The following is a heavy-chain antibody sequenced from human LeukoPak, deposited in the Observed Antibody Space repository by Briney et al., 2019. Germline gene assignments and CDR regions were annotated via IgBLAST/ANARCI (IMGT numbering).Heavy chain of an antibody. CDR3: ARDYYDILTGYLTQTKAYYMDV. CDR1: GYTLTGYY. Sequence: ASVKVSCKASGYTLTGYYMHWVRQAPGQGLEWMGWINPNSGGTNYAQKFQGRVTMTRDTSISTAYMELSRLRSDDTAVYYCARDYYDILTGYLTQTKAYYMDVWGKGTTVTVSS. D-gene: IGHD3-9*01. V-gene: IGHV1-2*02. CDR2: INPNSGGT. J-gene: IGHJ6*03.